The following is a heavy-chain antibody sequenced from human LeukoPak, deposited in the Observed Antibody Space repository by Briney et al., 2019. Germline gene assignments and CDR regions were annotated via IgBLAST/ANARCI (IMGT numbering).Heavy chain of an antibody. J-gene: IGHJ6*02. CDR2: IYYSGST. Sequence: SETLSLTCTVSGGSISSYYWSWIRHPPGKGLELIGYIYYSGSTNYNPSLKSRVTISVDTSKNQFSLKLSSVTAADTAVYYCATQGGYSSSWYAFHYGMDVWGQGTPVTVSS. V-gene: IGHV4-59*01. CDR1: GGSISSYY. D-gene: IGHD6-13*01. CDR3: ATQGGYSSSWYAFHYGMDV.